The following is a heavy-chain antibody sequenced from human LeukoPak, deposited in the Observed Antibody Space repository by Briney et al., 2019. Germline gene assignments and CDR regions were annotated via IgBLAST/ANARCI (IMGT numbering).Heavy chain of an antibody. CDR3: ARSYYDILTGYSNWFDP. CDR2: IYPADSDI. J-gene: IGHJ5*02. CDR1: GYSFTNSW. V-gene: IGHV5-51*01. D-gene: IGHD3-9*01. Sequence: GESLKISCKGSGYSFTNSWIGWVRLMPGKGLEWMGIIYPADSDIRYSPSFQGQVTISADKSISTAYLQWSSLKASDTAMYYCARSYYDILTGYSNWFDPWGQGTLVTVSS.